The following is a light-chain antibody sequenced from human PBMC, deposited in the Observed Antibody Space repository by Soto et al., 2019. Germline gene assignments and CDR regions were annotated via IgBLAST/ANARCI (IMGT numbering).Light chain of an antibody. V-gene: IGKV2-28*01. J-gene: IGKJ1*01. CDR2: LGS. CDR3: MQAIQTRT. Sequence: IVMTQSPLSLPVTPGESASISCRSSQNLLHSDGFNYLDWYLQKPGQSPQLLIFLGSYRASGVTARFSGSGSGTDFALRISRVEAEDVGVYYCMQAIQTRTFGPGTKVDIK. CDR1: QNLLHSDGFNY.